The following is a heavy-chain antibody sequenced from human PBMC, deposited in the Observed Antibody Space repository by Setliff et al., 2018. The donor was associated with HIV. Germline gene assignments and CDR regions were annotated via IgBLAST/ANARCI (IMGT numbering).Heavy chain of an antibody. CDR3: ARASRGGYYDSSAYAY. J-gene: IGHJ4*02. CDR1: GFTFETYW. Sequence: GGSLRLSCITSGFTFETYWMTWVRQAPGKGLEWVANIGKDGSDTFYVESVKGRFAISRDNAKNSLYLQMNSLRAEDTAVYYCARASRGGYYDSSAYAYWGQGTLVTVSS. D-gene: IGHD3-22*01. CDR2: IGKDGSDT. V-gene: IGHV3-7*01.